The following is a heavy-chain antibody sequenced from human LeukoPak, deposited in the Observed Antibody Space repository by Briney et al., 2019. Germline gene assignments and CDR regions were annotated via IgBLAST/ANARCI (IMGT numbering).Heavy chain of an antibody. J-gene: IGHJ6*02. Sequence: PGGSLRLSCAVSGFNFSDFGMHWVRQAPGKGLEWVAFVSYDGGRRDGADSVKGRFTISRDNSRNTLYLQMNSLRDEDTAVYYCAKGRYCSNGGNCYDHNYYGLDVWGQGTTVIVSS. V-gene: IGHV3-30*18. CDR3: AKGRYCSNGGNCYDHNYYGLDV. CDR2: VSYDGGRR. D-gene: IGHD2-8*01. CDR1: GFNFSDFG.